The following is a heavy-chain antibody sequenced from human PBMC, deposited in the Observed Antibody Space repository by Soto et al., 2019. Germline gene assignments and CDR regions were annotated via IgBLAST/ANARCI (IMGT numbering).Heavy chain of an antibody. CDR3: ACIFSGGYGYGFYYYGMDV. V-gene: IGHV4-39*01. Sequence: SETLALTCTVSGGSISSSSYYWCGMRQPPGKGLEWIGSIYYSGSTYYNPSLKSRVTISVDTSKNQFSLKLSSVTAADTAVYYCACIFSGGYGYGFYYYGMDVWGQGTTVT. CDR2: IYYSGST. J-gene: IGHJ6*02. CDR1: GGSISSSSYY. D-gene: IGHD5-18*01.